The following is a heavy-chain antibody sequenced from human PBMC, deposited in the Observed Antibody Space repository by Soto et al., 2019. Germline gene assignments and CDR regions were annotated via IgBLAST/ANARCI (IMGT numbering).Heavy chain of an antibody. J-gene: IGHJ6*02. CDR2: ISGSGGIT. Sequence: EVQLLESGGGLVQPGGSLRLSCAASGFTFSSYAMSWVRQAPGKGLEWVSAISGSGGITYYADSVQGRFTISSDNSKNTLYLQMNSLRAEDTAVSYCAKDETYYYGAGAMDVWGQGTTVTVSS. V-gene: IGHV3-23*01. CDR3: AKDETYYYGAGAMDV. CDR1: GFTFSSYA. D-gene: IGHD3-10*01.